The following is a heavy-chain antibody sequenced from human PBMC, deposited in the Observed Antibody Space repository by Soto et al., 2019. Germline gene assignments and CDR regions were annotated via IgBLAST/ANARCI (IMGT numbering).Heavy chain of an antibody. Sequence: QVQLVQSGAEVKKPGASVKVSCKASGYTFTSYGISWVRQAPGQGLEWMGWISAYNGNTNYAQKLQGRVTMTTDTTTSTADMELRSLRSDDTAVYYCAWGSGYSSGWYGGYYYYGMDVWGQGTTVTVSS. CDR2: ISAYNGNT. CDR1: GYTFTSYG. J-gene: IGHJ6*02. V-gene: IGHV1-18*01. CDR3: AWGSGYSSGWYGGYYYYGMDV. D-gene: IGHD6-19*01.